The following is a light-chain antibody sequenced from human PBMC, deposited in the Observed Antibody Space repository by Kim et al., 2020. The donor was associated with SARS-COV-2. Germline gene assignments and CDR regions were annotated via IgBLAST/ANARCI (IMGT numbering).Light chain of an antibody. CDR3: QQSYSTPRGPFT. CDR1: QSISSY. J-gene: IGKJ3*01. V-gene: IGKV1-39*01. Sequence: DIQMTQSPSSLSASVGDRVTITCRASQSISSYLNWYQQKPGKAPKLLIYAASSLQSGVPSRFSGSGSGTDFTLTISSLQPEDFATYHCQQSYSTPRGPFTFGPGTKVDIK. CDR2: AAS.